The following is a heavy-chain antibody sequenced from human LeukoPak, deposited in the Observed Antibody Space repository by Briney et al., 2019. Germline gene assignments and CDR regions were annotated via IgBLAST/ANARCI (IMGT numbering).Heavy chain of an antibody. CDR2: INPSGGRT. V-gene: IGHV1-46*01. Sequence: ASVKVSCKASVYTFTSHYMHWLRQAPGQGLEWMGIINPSGGRTSYAQKFQGRVTMTRDTSTSTVYMELSSLRSEDTAVYYCARAQSGGYYYDSSGPNDYWGRGTLVTVSS. D-gene: IGHD3-22*01. CDR3: ARAQSGGYYYDSSGPNDY. J-gene: IGHJ4*02. CDR1: VYTFTSHY.